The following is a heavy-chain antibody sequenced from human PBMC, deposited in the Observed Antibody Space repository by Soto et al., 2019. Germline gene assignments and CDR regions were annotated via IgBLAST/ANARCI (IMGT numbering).Heavy chain of an antibody. CDR3: VRKYPGTRPFDY. Sequence: PGGSLRLSCAASGFTFNSYAMNWVRQAPGKGLAGVSAIGSDGNTYYANSVKGRFTISSDNSRTTLYLQMNSLRVEDTALYYCVRKYPGTRPFDYWGQGTMVTVSS. CDR2: IGSDGNT. D-gene: IGHD2-2*01. V-gene: IGHV3-23*01. CDR1: GFTFNSYA. J-gene: IGHJ4*01.